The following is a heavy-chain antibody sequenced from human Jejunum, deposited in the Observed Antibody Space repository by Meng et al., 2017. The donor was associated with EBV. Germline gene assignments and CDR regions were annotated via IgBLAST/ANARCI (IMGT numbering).Heavy chain of an antibody. CDR1: GGSISSGGYS. Sequence: QLQLQESGSGLVKPSEPLSLTCAVSGGSISSGGYSCHWIRQPPGKGLQWIGYIYYSGSAFYNPSLKSRVTLSVDRSKNQFSLNLSSVTAADTAVYYCARGAYFDYWGQGTLVTVSS. CDR2: IYYSGSA. V-gene: IGHV4-30-2*01. J-gene: IGHJ4*02. CDR3: ARGAYFDY.